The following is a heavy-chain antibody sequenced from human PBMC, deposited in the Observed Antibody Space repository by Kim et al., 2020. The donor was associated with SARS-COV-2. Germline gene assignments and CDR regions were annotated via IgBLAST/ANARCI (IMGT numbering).Heavy chain of an antibody. Sequence: SETLSLTCAVYGGSFSGYYWSWIRQPPGKGLEWIGEINHSGSTNYNPSLKSRVTISVDTSKNQFSLKLSSVTAADTAVYYCARVVAARPWGSYYYGMDVWGQGTTVTVSS. CDR2: INHSGST. CDR1: GGSFSGYY. V-gene: IGHV4-34*01. D-gene: IGHD6-6*01. J-gene: IGHJ6*02. CDR3: ARVVAARPWGSYYYGMDV.